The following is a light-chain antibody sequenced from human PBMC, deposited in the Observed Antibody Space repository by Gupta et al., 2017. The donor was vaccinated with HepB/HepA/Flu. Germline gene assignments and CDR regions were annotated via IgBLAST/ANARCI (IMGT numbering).Light chain of an antibody. CDR3: HSYAGGAIVV. J-gene: IGLJ2*01. V-gene: IGLV2-23*02. CDR1: NNDIGSYNL. CDR2: AVS. Sequence: QSALTPPASMSGSPGQSIPISCIGTNNDIGSYNLVSWYQQHPGKAPKLIIYAVSKRPAGVSNRFSASKAGNSASLLISGLQEEDDADYYCHSYAGGAIVVFGGGTKLTVL.